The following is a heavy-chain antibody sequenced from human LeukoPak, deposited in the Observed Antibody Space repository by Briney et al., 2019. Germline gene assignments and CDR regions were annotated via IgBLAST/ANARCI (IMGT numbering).Heavy chain of an antibody. CDR2: INHSGST. V-gene: IGHV4-34*01. J-gene: IGHJ4*02. D-gene: IGHD2-21*02. Sequence: SETLSLTCAVYGGSFSGYYWSWIRQPPGKGLEWIGEINHSGSTNYNPSLKSLVTISVDTSKNQFSLKLSSVTAADTAVYYCATCCGDPFFDYWGQGTLVTVSS. CDR1: GGSFSGYY. CDR3: ATCCGDPFFDY.